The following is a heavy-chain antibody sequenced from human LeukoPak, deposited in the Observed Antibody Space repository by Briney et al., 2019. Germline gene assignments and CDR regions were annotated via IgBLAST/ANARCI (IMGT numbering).Heavy chain of an antibody. CDR2: ISAYNGNT. CDR1: GYTFTSYG. Sequence: ASVKVSCKASGYTFTSYGISWVRQAPGQGLEWMGWISAYNGNTNYAQKLQGRVTMTTDTSTSTAYMELRSLRSDDTAVYYCARGIGMGYYDSSGPARFHPGDYWGQGTLVTVSS. J-gene: IGHJ4*02. CDR3: ARGIGMGYYDSSGPARFHPGDY. D-gene: IGHD3-22*01. V-gene: IGHV1-18*01.